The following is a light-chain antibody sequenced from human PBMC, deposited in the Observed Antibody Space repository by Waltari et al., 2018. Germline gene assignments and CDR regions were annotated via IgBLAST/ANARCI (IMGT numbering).Light chain of an antibody. CDR2: EAI. J-gene: IGLJ3*02. CDR1: SSDIGAWKY. Sequence: QSALTQPRSVSGSPGQSVTISCSGTSSDIGAWKYVSWYQQHPGKAPKLLISEAIKRPSGVPVRFSGSKSGNTASLTISGLQAEEEAEYYCCSYAGSYTWVFGGGTKVTVL. CDR3: CSYAGSYTWV. V-gene: IGLV2-11*01.